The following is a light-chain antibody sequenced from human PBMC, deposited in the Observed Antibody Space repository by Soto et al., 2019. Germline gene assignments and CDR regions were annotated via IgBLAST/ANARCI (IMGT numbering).Light chain of an antibody. CDR1: QGIFSY. Sequence: IHLSQSPSFLSASVGRSFTITCRASQGIFSYLAWYQQKQGKAPEFMIYGASTLQSGVPSRFSGRGYGKEFTLTISNLQPEDVATYFCQQLNNYPPTFGQGTRLEIK. V-gene: IGKV1-9*01. J-gene: IGKJ5*01. CDR2: GAS. CDR3: QQLNNYPPT.